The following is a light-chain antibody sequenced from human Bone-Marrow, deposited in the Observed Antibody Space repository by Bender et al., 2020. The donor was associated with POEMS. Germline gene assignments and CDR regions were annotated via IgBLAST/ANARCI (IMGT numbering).Light chain of an antibody. CDR2: SSH. CDR3: AVWDDSLNGWV. V-gene: IGLV1-44*01. J-gene: IGLJ3*02. CDR1: SSNIGAHA. Sequence: QSVLTQPPSASGTPGQRVTISCSGGSSNIGAHAVNWYQHLPWTAPKLLIYSSHRRPSEVPDRFSGSRSGTSASLAISGLQSEDEAYYYCAVWDDSLNGWVFGGGTKLTVL.